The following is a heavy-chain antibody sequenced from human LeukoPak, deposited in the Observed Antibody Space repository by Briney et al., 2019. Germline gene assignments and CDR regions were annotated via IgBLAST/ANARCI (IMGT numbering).Heavy chain of an antibody. CDR2: ISYDGSNK. Sequence: GRSLRLSCAASGFTFSSYAMHWVRQAPGKGLEWVAVISYDGSNKYYADSVKGRFTISRDNSKNTLYVQMNSLRAEDTAVYYCARVYSANGYGSGYYDYWGQGTLVTVSS. J-gene: IGHJ4*02. CDR3: ARVYSANGYGSGYYDY. CDR1: GFTFSSYA. V-gene: IGHV3-30-3*01. D-gene: IGHD3-10*01.